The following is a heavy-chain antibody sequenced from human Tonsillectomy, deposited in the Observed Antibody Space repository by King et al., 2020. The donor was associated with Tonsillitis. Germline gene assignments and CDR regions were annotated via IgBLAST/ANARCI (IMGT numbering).Heavy chain of an antibody. J-gene: IGHJ2*01. CDR1: GGSFSGNS. CDR2: INHSGST. D-gene: IGHD4-17*01. CDR3: ARTFGDARYFDL. V-gene: IGHV4-34*01. Sequence: VQLQQWGAGLLKPSETLSLTCGVYGGSFSGNSWSWIRRPPGKGLEWIGEINHSGSTIYNPSLKSPLTISVDRSQDQFSLKLTSVTAADTAVYYCARTFGDARYFDLWGRGTLVTVSS.